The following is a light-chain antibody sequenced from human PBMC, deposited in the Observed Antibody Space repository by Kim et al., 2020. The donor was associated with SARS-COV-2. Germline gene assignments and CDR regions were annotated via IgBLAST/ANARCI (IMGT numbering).Light chain of an antibody. CDR1: SGHTTYA. V-gene: IGLV4-69*01. J-gene: IGLJ3*02. Sequence: QLVLTQSPSASASLGASVRLTCTLSSGHTTYAIAWHQQRPEKGPRYLMKVNSDGSHKKGDGIPDRFSGSSSGAERYLTISSLQSEDEADYYCQTWDTGWVFGGGTQLTVL. CDR2: VNSDGSH. CDR3: QTWDTGWV.